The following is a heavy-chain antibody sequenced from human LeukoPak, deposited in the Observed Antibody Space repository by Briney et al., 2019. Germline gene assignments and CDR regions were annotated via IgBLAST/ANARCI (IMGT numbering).Heavy chain of an antibody. J-gene: IGHJ4*02. CDR3: ARTYYYDSSGYSDY. CDR2: INTNTGNP. D-gene: IGHD3-22*01. CDR1: GGTFSSYA. Sequence: ASVKVSCKASGGTFSSYAISWVRQAPGQGLEWMGWINTNTGNPTYAQGFTGRFVFSLDTSVSTAYLQISSLKAEDTAVYYCARTYYYDSSGYSDYWGQGTLVTVSS. V-gene: IGHV7-4-1*02.